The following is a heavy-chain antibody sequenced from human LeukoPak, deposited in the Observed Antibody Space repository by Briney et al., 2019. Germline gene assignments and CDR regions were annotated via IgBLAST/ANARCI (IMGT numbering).Heavy chain of an antibody. CDR2: IKQDGTEK. V-gene: IGHV3-7*01. CDR1: GFTFSTYW. J-gene: IGHJ4*02. Sequence: GGSLRLSCAASGFTFSTYWMSWVRQAPGKGLEWVANIKQDGTEKYYVDSVKGRFTISRDNAKKSLYLQMNSLRAEDTAVYYCARDRLGAEYDYWGQGTLVSVSS. CDR3: ARDRLGAEYDY. D-gene: IGHD3-16*01.